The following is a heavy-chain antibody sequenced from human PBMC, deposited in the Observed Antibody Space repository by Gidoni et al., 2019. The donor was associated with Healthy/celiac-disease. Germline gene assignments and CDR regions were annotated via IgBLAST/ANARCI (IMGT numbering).Heavy chain of an antibody. J-gene: IGHJ5*02. D-gene: IGHD3-10*01. CDR3: ARHSYYYGSGMGWFDP. V-gene: IGHV4-39*01. Sequence: QLQLQESGPGLVQPSATLSLTCTVSGGSVSSSSYYWGWTRQPPGKGLEGIGSIYYSGSTYYNPSLKSRVTISVDTSKNQFSLKLSSVTAADTAVYYCARHSYYYGSGMGWFDPWGQGTLVTVSS. CDR2: IYYSGST. CDR1: GGSVSSSSYY.